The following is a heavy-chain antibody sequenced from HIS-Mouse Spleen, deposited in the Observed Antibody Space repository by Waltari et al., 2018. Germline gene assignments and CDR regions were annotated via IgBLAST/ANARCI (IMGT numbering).Heavy chain of an antibody. CDR2: MNPNSGNT. CDR1: GYTFTSYD. V-gene: IGHV1-8*01. J-gene: IGHJ5*02. D-gene: IGHD5-18*01. CDR3: ARIGSHRRGYSYGYWFDP. Sequence: QVQLVQSGAEVKKPGASVKVSCKASGYTFTSYDINWVRQATGPGLDWMGWMNPNSGNTGYAQKFQGRVTMTRNTSISTAYMELSSLRSEDTAVYYCARIGSHRRGYSYGYWFDPWGQGTLVTVSS.